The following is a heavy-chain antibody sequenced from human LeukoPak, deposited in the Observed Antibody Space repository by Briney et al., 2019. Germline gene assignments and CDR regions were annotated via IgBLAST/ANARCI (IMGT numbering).Heavy chain of an antibody. CDR3: ARRAAAGPTQYDY. CDR2: IYPGDSDT. D-gene: IGHD6-13*01. V-gene: IGHV5-51*01. J-gene: IGHJ4*02. Sequence: WIRQPPGKGLEWIGYIYPGDSDTRYSPSFQGQVTISADKSISTAYLQWSSLKASDTAMYYCARRAAAGPTQYDYWGQGTLVTVSS.